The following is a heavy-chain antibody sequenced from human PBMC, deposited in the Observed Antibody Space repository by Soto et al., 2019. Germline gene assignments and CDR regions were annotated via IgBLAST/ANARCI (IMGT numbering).Heavy chain of an antibody. D-gene: IGHD3-16*02. CDR2: MNPNSGNT. V-gene: IGHV1-8*01. J-gene: IGHJ3*01. CDR1: GDTFTSYD. Sequence: QVQLVQSGAEVKKPGASVKVSCKSSGDTFTSYDIHWVRQATGQWLEWMGWMNPNSGNTCYSQKVQGRVIMTRNTSIRKAYMELSSLRSEDTAVYYCARARVKPYYEYIWGRYRHAFYLWGQGTMVTVSS. CDR3: ARARVKPYYEYIWGRYRHAFYL.